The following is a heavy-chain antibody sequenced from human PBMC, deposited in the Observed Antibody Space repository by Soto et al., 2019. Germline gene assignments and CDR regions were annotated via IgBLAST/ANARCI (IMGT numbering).Heavy chain of an antibody. V-gene: IGHV2-5*01. Sequence: QITLKESGPTLVKPTQTLTLTCSFSGFSLTTSGVAVGWIRQPPGKALEWLGLLYWNGDERYNPSLHSRLTISKDTSKNQVVLTVTNVDPVYTATYYGTRSKCFGTICNYYDYFGMYVWGQGTTFIVSS. CDR3: TRSKCFGTICNYYDYFGMYV. CDR2: LYWNGDE. CDR1: GFSLTTSGVA. D-gene: IGHD2-2*01. J-gene: IGHJ6*02.